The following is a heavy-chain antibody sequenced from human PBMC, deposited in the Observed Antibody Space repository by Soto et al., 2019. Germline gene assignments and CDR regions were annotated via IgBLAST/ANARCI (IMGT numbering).Heavy chain of an antibody. V-gene: IGHV3-33*01. J-gene: IGHJ4*02. CDR3: ARDRRFLEWLDY. CDR2: IWYDGSNK. D-gene: IGHD3-3*01. CDR1: GFTFTSYG. Sequence: QMHLAESGGGVVQPGRSLTLSCVASGFTFTSYGIHWVRQAPGKGLEWVAVIWYDGSNKYYGDSVKGRFSISRDNSKNTVYLQMISLRDEDTAVYYCARDRRFLEWLDYWGQGTLVSVSS.